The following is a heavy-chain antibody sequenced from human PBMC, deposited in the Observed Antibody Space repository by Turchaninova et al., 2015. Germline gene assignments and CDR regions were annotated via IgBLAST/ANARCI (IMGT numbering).Heavy chain of an antibody. Sequence: ELHLVGSGGGLVRPGGSVGVSLLAFGFTLRGYERRMVRQASGKRLESVSAMTGNGGSTYYADSVKGPFTISRDNSKNTLHLQMNNLRAEDTAVYYCAKEQRPYWAGRFDCWGQGTLVKVSS. CDR1: GFTLRGYE. CDR3: AKEQRPYWAGRFDC. CDR2: MTGNGGST. J-gene: IGHJ4*02. V-gene: IGHV3-23*04. D-gene: IGHD2-8*02.